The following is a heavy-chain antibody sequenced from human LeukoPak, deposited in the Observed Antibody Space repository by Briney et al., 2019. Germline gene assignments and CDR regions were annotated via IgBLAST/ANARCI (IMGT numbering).Heavy chain of an antibody. J-gene: IGHJ4*02. Sequence: TGGSLRLSCAASGFTFSTYAMNWVRQAPGKGLEWVSAISGSGGSTDYAGSVKGRFTISRDNSKNTLYLQMNSLRAEDTAVYYCAKGCSSISCYESAPHYWGQGTLVTVSS. CDR2: ISGSGGST. CDR3: AKGCSSISCYESAPHY. D-gene: IGHD2-2*01. CDR1: GFTFSTYA. V-gene: IGHV3-23*01.